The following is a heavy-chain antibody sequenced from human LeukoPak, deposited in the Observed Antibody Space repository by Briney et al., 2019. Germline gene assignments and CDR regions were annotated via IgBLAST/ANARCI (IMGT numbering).Heavy chain of an antibody. J-gene: IGHJ4*02. D-gene: IGHD3-22*01. CDR1: GGSTSSGSYY. CDR2: IYNSGST. Sequence: SETLSLPCSVSGGSTSSGSYYWSWIRQPAGKGLEWIGRIYNSGSTNYTPSLKSRVTISLDTSKNQFSLKLTSVTAADTDVYYCARTYDSSGYFYDYWGQRTLVTVSS. CDR3: ARTYDSSGYFYDY. V-gene: IGHV4-61*02.